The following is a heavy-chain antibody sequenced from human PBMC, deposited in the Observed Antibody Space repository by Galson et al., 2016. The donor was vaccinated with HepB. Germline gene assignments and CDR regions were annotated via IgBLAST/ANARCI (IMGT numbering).Heavy chain of an antibody. D-gene: IGHD1-26*01. CDR1: GDSISSTSYY. CDR2: MSTSGTT. CDR3: ARDPQGIGNYFDY. V-gene: IGHV4-61*02. Sequence: TLSLTCTVSGDSISSTSYYWSWIRQPAGKGLEWIGRMSTSGTTNYNPSLKSRVTISVDTSKNQFSLNLSSVTAADTAVYYCARDPQGIGNYFDYWGQGTLVSVSS. J-gene: IGHJ4*02.